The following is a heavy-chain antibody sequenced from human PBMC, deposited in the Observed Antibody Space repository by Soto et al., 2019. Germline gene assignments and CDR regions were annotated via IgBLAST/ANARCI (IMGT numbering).Heavy chain of an antibody. Sequence: GESLKISCQCSGYTFSNFWIAWVRQLPGKGLEWMGIIYPGDYETRFSPSFHGKVTISADRSIGTAYLQWSSLEASDSAFYFCARSPRSSPYFDYWGQGALVTVSS. CDR3: ARSPRSSPYFDY. V-gene: IGHV5-51*01. CDR1: GYTFSNFW. CDR2: IYPGDYET. J-gene: IGHJ4*02. D-gene: IGHD6-13*01.